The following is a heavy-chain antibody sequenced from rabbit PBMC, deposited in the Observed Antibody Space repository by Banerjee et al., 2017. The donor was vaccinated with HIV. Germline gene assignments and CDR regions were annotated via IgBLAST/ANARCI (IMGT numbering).Heavy chain of an antibody. D-gene: IGHD4-1*01. V-gene: IGHV1S45*01. CDR3: ARDRAYSSGWGSNRLDL. J-gene: IGHJ3*01. CDR1: GFSFSSRYW. Sequence: EESGGDLVKPEGSLTLTCTASGFSFSSRYWICWVRQAPGKGLEWIACIWTGSGTIYYASWAKGRFTISKTSSTTVTLQMTSLTAADTATYFCARDRAYSSGWGSNRLDLWGPGTLVTVS. CDR2: IWTGSGTI.